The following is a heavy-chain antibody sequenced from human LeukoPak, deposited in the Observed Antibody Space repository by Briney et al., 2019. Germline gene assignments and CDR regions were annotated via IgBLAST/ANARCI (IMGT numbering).Heavy chain of an antibody. V-gene: IGHV1-69*04. Sequence: ASVKVSCKASGGTFSSYAISWVRQAPGQGLEWMGRIIPILGIANCAQKFQGRVTITADKSTSTAYMELSSLRSEDTAVYYCARAEYYDFWSGFPDYWGQGTLVTVSS. CDR2: IIPILGIA. CDR3: ARAEYYDFWSGFPDY. CDR1: GGTFSSYA. D-gene: IGHD3-3*01. J-gene: IGHJ4*02.